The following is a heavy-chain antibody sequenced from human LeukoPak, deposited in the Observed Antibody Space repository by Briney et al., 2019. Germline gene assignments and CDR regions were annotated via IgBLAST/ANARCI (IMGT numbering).Heavy chain of an antibody. Sequence: GGSLRLSCAASGFTFSTFNMNWVRQAPGKGLEWVSVISRDSTYKYYADSVKGRFTISRDDANNTLYLQMNSLRAEDTAVYYCARPSSGNYARSESWGQGTLVTVSS. D-gene: IGHD1-26*01. J-gene: IGHJ5*02. CDR3: ARPSSGNYARSES. V-gene: IGHV3-21*05. CDR1: GFTFSTFN. CDR2: ISRDSTYK.